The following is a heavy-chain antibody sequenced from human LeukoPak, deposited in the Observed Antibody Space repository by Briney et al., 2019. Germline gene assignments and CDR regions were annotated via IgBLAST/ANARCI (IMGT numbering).Heavy chain of an antibody. Sequence: TASETLSLTCTVSDGAISRHYWGWIREPPGKGLEGIGYIYYRGRTKWNPSLQCRVTVSLYTSENNFSLKLTSVTAADTAVYYCARLLDNDSSGDPDTFDMWGQGTVVTVSS. V-gene: IGHV4-59*11. CDR3: ARLLDNDSSGDPDTFDM. D-gene: IGHD3-22*01. CDR1: DGAISRHY. J-gene: IGHJ3*02. CDR2: IYYRGRT.